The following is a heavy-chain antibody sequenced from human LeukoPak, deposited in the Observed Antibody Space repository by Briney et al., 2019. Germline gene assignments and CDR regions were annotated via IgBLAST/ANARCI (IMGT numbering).Heavy chain of an antibody. CDR2: ITSSSSYA. Sequence: GGSLRLSCEASGFTFSTYNMNWVRQAPGKRLEWVSSITSSSSYAFYADSVKGRFTISRDNAKSSLYLQMNSLRAEDTAVYYCAKGDTTWELPHDYWGQGTLVTVSS. D-gene: IGHD1-26*01. J-gene: IGHJ4*02. CDR1: GFTFSTYN. V-gene: IGHV3-21*04. CDR3: AKGDTTWELPHDY.